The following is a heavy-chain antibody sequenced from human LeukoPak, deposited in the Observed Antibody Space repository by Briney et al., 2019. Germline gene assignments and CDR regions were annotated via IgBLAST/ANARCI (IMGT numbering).Heavy chain of an antibody. CDR1: GGSISSYY. J-gene: IGHJ4*02. V-gene: IGHV4-4*07. CDR2: IYSSGST. D-gene: IGHD3-10*01. Sequence: SETLSLTCTVSGGSISSYYWSWIRQPAGKRLEWIGRIYSSGSTNYNPSLKSRVTMSVDTSKNQFSLKLSSVTAADTAVYYCARDLSGAWVIDYWGQGTLVTVSS. CDR3: ARDLSGAWVIDY.